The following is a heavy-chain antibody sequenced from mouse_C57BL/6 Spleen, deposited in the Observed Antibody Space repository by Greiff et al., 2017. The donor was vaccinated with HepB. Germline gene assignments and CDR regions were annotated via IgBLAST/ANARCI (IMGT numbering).Heavy chain of an antibody. V-gene: IGHV3-6*01. J-gene: IGHJ3*01. Sequence: EVQLQESGPGLVKPSQSLSLTCSVTGYSITSGYYWNWIRQSPGNQLEWMGYISYDGSNNYNPSLKNRISITRDTSKNQFFLKLNSVTTEDTATYYCARPYDGYPSWFAYWGQGTLVTVSA. CDR3: ARPYDGYPSWFAY. CDR2: ISYDGSN. D-gene: IGHD2-3*01. CDR1: GYSITSGYY.